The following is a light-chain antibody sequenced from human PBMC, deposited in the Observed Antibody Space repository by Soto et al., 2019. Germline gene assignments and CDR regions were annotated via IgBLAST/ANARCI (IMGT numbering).Light chain of an antibody. V-gene: IGLV2-11*01. CDR1: SSDVGTYNY. CDR2: DVS. Sequence: QSALTQPRSVSGSPGQSVTISCTGTSSDVGTYNYVSWYQQHPGKAPKLMIYDVSQRPSGVPDRFSGSKSGNTASLTISGLQAEDEDDYYCCSYAGIYTSVFGGGTKLTVL. CDR3: CSYAGIYTSV. J-gene: IGLJ2*01.